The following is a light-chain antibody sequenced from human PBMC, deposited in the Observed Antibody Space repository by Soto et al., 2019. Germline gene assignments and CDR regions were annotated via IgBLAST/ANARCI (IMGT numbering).Light chain of an antibody. V-gene: IGKV3-20*01. CDR1: QSVSNNY. CDR3: QQYGSSGT. J-gene: IGKJ1*01. CDR2: GAS. Sequence: SQGDLSMSQVERSTLSCMASQSVSNNYLAWYQQKPGQAPRLLIYGASNRATGIPDRFSGSGSGTDFTLTISRLEPEDFAVYSCQQYGSSGTFGQGTNV.